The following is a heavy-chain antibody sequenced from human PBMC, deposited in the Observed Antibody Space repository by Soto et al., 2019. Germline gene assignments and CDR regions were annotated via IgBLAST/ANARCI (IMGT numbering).Heavy chain of an antibody. CDR1: GGSISSNSYY. CDR2: IYYRGST. J-gene: IGHJ4*02. D-gene: IGHD5-12*01. V-gene: IGHV4-39*01. Sequence: PSETLSLTCTVSGGSISSNSYYWGWIRQPPGKGLEWIGSIYYRGSTYYNPSLKSRVTISVDTSKNQFSLKLNSVTAADTAVYYCARHLNVQIVATMSYFDYWGQGTLVTVSS. CDR3: ARHLNVQIVATMSYFDY.